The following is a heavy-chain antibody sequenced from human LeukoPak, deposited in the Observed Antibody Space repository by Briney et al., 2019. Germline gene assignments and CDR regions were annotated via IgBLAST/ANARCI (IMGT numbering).Heavy chain of an antibody. J-gene: IGHJ4*02. CDR2: IYYSGST. V-gene: IGHV4-59*01. D-gene: IGHD2-2*01. CDR3: ARSPLVVVPAAMFDY. CDR1: GGSISSYY. Sequence: PSETLSLTCTVSGGSISSYYWSWIRQPPGKGLEWIGYIYYSGSTNYNPSLKSRVTISVDTSKNQFSLKLSSVTAADTAVYYCARSPLVVVPAAMFDYWGQGTLVTVSS.